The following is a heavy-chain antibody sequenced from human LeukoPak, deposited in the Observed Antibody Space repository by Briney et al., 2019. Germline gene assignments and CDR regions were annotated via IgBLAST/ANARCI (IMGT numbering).Heavy chain of an antibody. D-gene: IGHD6-13*01. V-gene: IGHV4-34*01. CDR3: ARGVRYSSSWSAEYFQH. CDR1: GGSISSYY. Sequence: PSETLSLTCTVSGGSISSYYWSWIRQPPGKGLEWIGEINHSGSTNYNPSLKSRVTISVDTSKNQFSLKLSSVTAADTAVYYCARGVRYSSSWSAEYFQHWGQGTLVTVSS. CDR2: INHSGST. J-gene: IGHJ1*01.